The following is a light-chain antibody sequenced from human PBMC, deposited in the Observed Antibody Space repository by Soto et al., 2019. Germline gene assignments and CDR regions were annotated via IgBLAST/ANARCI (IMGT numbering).Light chain of an antibody. CDR3: QQYGSSYPWT. V-gene: IGKV1-39*02. CDR2: GAN. CDR1: QSISRY. J-gene: IGKJ1*01. Sequence: GDRITITCRSSQSISRYLNWYQQRPGTAPKVLIFGANSLQSGVPSRFSGSGSGTEFTLTISSLQPEDFAVCYCQQYGSSYPWTFGQGTKVDIK.